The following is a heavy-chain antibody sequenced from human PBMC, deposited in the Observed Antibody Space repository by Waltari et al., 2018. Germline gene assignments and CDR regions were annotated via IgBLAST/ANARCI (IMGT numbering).Heavy chain of an antibody. CDR1: GGSISSGNYY. CDR2: IYADGST. D-gene: IGHD3-10*01. J-gene: IGHJ5*01. V-gene: IGHV4-39*07. CDR3: ARAGYFYGTGSYSWFEP. Sequence: QLQLQESGPGLVKPSETLALTCSVSGGSISSGNYYWGWIRQPPGRGLEWIGRIYADGSTYYSPSLKSRVTILVDTSKNQFFLRLDSVTAADTAVYYCARAGYFYGTGSYSWFEPWGQGTLVTVSS.